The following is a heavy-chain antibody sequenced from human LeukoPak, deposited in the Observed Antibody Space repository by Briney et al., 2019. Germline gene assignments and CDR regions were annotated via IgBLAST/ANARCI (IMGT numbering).Heavy chain of an antibody. D-gene: IGHD2-21*02. V-gene: IGHV5-51*01. CDR3: ARAYRSHNSDYYNFDY. CDR2: IYPGDYAT. Sequence: GESLKISCEGSGYSFTRNWIGWVRQMPGKGLEWMGIIYPGDYATRYSPSFQGQVTISADKSISTAYLQWISLKASDTAIYYCARAYRSHNSDYYNFDYWGQGTLVTVSS. J-gene: IGHJ4*02. CDR1: GYSFTRNW.